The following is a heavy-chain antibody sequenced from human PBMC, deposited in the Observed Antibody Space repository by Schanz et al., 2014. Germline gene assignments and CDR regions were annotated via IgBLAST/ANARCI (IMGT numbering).Heavy chain of an antibody. J-gene: IGHJ6*02. CDR1: GGTFSSYA. CDR3: ARGGDYIVVLVAVTREYYYHAMDV. CDR2: IIPILAIA. Sequence: QVQLVQSGAEVKKPGSSVKVSCKASGGTFSSYAFSWVRQAPGQGLEWMGRIIPILAIANYAQKFQGRVTITADKSTNTAYMELNSLRSEDTAVYYCARGGDYIVVLVAVTREYYYHAMDVWGQGTTVTVSS. V-gene: IGHV1-69*04. D-gene: IGHD2-15*01.